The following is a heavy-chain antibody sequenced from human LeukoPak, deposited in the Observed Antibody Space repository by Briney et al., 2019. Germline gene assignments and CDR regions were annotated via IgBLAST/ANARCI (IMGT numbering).Heavy chain of an antibody. CDR3: ARVRGAFDI. J-gene: IGHJ3*02. V-gene: IGHV3-53*01. CDR2: IYSGGST. Sequence: GGSLRLSCAASGFTFSSYSMNWVRQAPGKGLEWVSVIYSGGSTYYADSVKGRFTISRDNSKNTLYLQMNSLRAEDTAVYYCARVRGAFDIWGQGTMVTVSS. D-gene: IGHD3-10*01. CDR1: GFTFSSYS.